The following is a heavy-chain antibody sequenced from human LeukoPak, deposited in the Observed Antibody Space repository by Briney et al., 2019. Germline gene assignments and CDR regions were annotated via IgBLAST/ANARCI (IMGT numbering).Heavy chain of an antibody. J-gene: IGHJ4*02. CDR3: ARVHDYGDLRYLDY. V-gene: IGHV1-46*01. CDR1: GYTLTRYY. CDR2: INPSGGST. Sequence: ASVKVSCKASGYTLTRYYMYWVRQAPGQGLEWMGIINPSGGSTSYSQKFQGRVTMTSDTSTSTVYMELSSLRSEDTAVYYCARVHDYGDLRYLDYWGQGTLVTVSS. D-gene: IGHD4-17*01.